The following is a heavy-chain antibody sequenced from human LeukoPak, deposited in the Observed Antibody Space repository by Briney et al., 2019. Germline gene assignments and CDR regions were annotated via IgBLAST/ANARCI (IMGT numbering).Heavy chain of an antibody. CDR2: IRSKAFGGTT. D-gene: IGHD4-11*01. CDR3: SRAPYSNYVNLDY. V-gene: IGHV3-49*04. Sequence: GGSPRLSCTASGFTFGDYSMSWVRQAPGKGLEWVGFIRSKAFGGTTEYAASVKGRFTISRDDSIGIAYLQMNSLKSEDTAVYYCSRAPYSNYVNLDYWGQGTLVTVSS. CDR1: GFTFGDYS. J-gene: IGHJ4*02.